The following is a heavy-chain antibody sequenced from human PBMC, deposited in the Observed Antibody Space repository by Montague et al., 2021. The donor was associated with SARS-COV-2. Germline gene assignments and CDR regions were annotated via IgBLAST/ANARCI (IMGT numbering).Heavy chain of an antibody. J-gene: IGHJ2*01. CDR2: ISYTGST. CDR1: GGSISSNLFY. CDR3: ARHVDPCGGNCRIWYFDL. D-gene: IGHD4-23*01. V-gene: IGHV4-39*01. Sequence: SETLSLTCTVSGGSISSNLFYWGWIRQTPGKALEWIGDISYTGSTYYNPSLKSRVTVVVDTSTNQFSLRLSSLTAADTAMYYCARHVDPCGGNCRIWYFDLWGRGSLVTVSS.